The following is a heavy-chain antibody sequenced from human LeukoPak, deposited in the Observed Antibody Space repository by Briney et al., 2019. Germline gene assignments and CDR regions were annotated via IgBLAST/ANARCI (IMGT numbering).Heavy chain of an antibody. J-gene: IGHJ3*02. V-gene: IGHV1-2*06. CDR2: INPNSGGT. Sequence: ASVKVSCKASGYTFTGYYMHWVRQAPGQGFEWMGRINPNSGGTNYAQKFQGRVTMTRDTSISTAYMELSRLRSDDTAVYYCARDGNGYGDYGRRAFDIWGQGTMVTVSS. D-gene: IGHD4-17*01. CDR1: GYTFTGYY. CDR3: ARDGNGYGDYGRRAFDI.